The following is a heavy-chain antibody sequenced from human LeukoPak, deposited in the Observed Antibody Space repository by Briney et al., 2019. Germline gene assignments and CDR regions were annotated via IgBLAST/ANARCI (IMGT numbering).Heavy chain of an antibody. CDR2: INHSGST. V-gene: IGHV4-34*01. CDR3: ARVPLVGYYGMDV. Sequence: SETLSLTCAVYGGSFSGYYWSWIRQPPGKGLEWIGEINHSGSTNYNPSLKSRVTISVDTSKNQFSLKLSSVTAADTAVYYCARVPLVGYYGMDVWGQGTTVTVSS. D-gene: IGHD3-3*02. J-gene: IGHJ6*02. CDR1: GGSFSGYY.